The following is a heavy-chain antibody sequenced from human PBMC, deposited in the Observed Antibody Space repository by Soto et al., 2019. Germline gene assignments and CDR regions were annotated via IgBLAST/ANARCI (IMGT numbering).Heavy chain of an antibody. CDR2: IIPIFGTA. CDR3: ARAPGSSGSYYYYYGMDV. J-gene: IGHJ6*02. V-gene: IGHV1-69*06. D-gene: IGHD3-10*01. CDR1: GGTFSSYA. Sequence: QVQLVQSGAEVKKPGSSVKVSCKASGGTFSSYAISWVRQAPGQGLEWMGGIIPIFGTANYAQKFQGRVTITADKSTSTAYMELRSLRSEDTAVYYCARAPGSSGSYYYYYGMDVWGQGTTVTVSS.